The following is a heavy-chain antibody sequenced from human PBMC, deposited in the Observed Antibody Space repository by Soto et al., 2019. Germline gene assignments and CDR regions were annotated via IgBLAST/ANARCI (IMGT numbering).Heavy chain of an antibody. Sequence: SGPTLVNPTQTLTLTCTFSGFSLSTIQMGVGWIRQPPGKALEWLALIHWNDDKRHSPSLKSRLTITKDTSKNQVVLTLTNMDAVDTGTYYCAPGTVKFDSWGQGMLVTVSS. CDR3: APGTVKFDS. J-gene: IGHJ4*02. D-gene: IGHD2-21*02. CDR2: IHWNDDK. V-gene: IGHV2-5*01. CDR1: GFSLSTIQMG.